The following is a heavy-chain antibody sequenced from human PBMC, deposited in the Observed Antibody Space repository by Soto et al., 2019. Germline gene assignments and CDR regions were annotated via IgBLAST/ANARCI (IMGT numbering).Heavy chain of an antibody. CDR1: GGSMSKFY. CDR3: VRDGSKTLRDCFDP. Sequence: SETLSLTCSVSGGSMSKFYWSWIRKTAGNGLEWMGRVYATGTSDYNPSLRSRIAMSVDISKKTFSLRLRSVTAADTGVYYCVRDGSKTLRDCFDPWGQGRLVTVSS. D-gene: IGHD4-17*01. V-gene: IGHV4-4*07. CDR2: VYATGTS. J-gene: IGHJ5*02.